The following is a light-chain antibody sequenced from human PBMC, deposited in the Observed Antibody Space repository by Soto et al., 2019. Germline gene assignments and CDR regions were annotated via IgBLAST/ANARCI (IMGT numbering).Light chain of an antibody. CDR2: DVT. Sequence: QSALTQPRSVSGSPGQSVTISCTGTSSDVGGYNYVSWYQQYTGKAPKLMIYDVTERPSGVPDRFSGSKSGNTASLTISGLQAEDDADYFCCSYAGASTFVFGTGTKVTVL. CDR1: SSDVGGYNY. J-gene: IGLJ1*01. CDR3: CSYAGASTFV. V-gene: IGLV2-11*01.